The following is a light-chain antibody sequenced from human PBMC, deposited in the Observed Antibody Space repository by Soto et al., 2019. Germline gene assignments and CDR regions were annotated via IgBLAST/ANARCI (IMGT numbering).Light chain of an antibody. CDR3: SAYTVSRTYV. J-gene: IGLJ1*01. V-gene: IGLV2-14*01. CDR2: GVS. Sequence: QSVLTQPASVSGSPGHSITISCTGTSSDVGGHNYVSWYQQHPGKAPKLVIYGVSNRPSGVSNRFSGSKSGNTASLTISGLQAEDEADYYCSAYTVSRTYVFGTGTKVTVL. CDR1: SSDVGGHNY.